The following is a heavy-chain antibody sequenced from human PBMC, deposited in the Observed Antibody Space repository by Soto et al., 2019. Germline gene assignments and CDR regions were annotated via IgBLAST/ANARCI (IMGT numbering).Heavy chain of an antibody. Sequence: GASVKVSCKASGYTFTSYGISWVRQAPGQGLEWMGWISAYNGNTNYAQKLQGGVTMTTDTSTSTAYMELRSLRSGDTAVYYCARARITIFGVVTPDAFDIWGQGTTVTV. CDR2: ISAYNGNT. D-gene: IGHD3-3*01. CDR1: GYTFTSYG. V-gene: IGHV1-18*01. CDR3: ARARITIFGVVTPDAFDI. J-gene: IGHJ3*02.